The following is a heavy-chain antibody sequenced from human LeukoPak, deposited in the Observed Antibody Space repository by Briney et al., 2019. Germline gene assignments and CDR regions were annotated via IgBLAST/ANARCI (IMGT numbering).Heavy chain of an antibody. CDR3: ARAFSGPAANF. J-gene: IGHJ4*02. CDR1: GLTFSSYG. V-gene: IGHV3-30*02. CDR2: IRYDGKNK. D-gene: IGHD2-2*01. Sequence: GGSLRLSCAASGLTFSSYGMHWVRQAPGKGLEWVAFIRYDGKNKYYADSVKGRFTISRDNSKNTLYLQMNSLRPEDTAVYYCARAFSGPAANFWGQGTLVTVSS.